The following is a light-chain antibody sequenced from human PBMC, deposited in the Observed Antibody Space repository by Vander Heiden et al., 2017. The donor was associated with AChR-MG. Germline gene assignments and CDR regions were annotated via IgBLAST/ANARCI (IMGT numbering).Light chain of an antibody. CDR1: SSAIGGYKY. J-gene: IGLJ1*01. Sequence: QSALTQPAPVSASPGQSITIPFSGSSSAIGGYKYVSLLQQHTGKAPKLMIYDVSKRPSGVSSRFSGSRSGNTASLTISGLQAEDEADYYCSSYTSTSTSYAFGTGTKVTVL. V-gene: IGLV2-14*01. CDR2: DVS. CDR3: SSYTSTSTSYA.